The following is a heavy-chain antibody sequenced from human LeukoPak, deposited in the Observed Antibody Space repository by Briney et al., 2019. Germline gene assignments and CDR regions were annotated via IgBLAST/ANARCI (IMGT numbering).Heavy chain of an antibody. J-gene: IGHJ4*02. Sequence: SGPTLVKPTQTLTLTCTFSGFSLRTSGVGVGWIRQPPGKALEWLALIYWNDERRYSPSLRSRLTITKDTSKNQVVLTMTNMDPVDTATYYCTHDTVTTAFDYWGQGTLVTVSS. V-gene: IGHV2-5*01. CDR1: GFSLRTSGVG. CDR2: IYWNDER. D-gene: IGHD4-17*01. CDR3: THDTVTTAFDY.